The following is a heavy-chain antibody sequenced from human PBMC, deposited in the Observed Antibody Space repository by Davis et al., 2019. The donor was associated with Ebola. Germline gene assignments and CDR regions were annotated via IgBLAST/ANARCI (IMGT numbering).Heavy chain of an antibody. J-gene: IGHJ4*02. Sequence: GESLKISCAASGFTFSSYSMNWVRQAPGKGLEWVSSISSSSSYIYYADSVKGRFTISRDNSKNTLYLQMNSLRAEDTAVYYCAKGEGIAARPVLLDYWGQGTLVTVSS. CDR1: GFTFSSYS. D-gene: IGHD6-6*01. CDR2: ISSSSSYI. CDR3: AKGEGIAARPVLLDY. V-gene: IGHV3-21*04.